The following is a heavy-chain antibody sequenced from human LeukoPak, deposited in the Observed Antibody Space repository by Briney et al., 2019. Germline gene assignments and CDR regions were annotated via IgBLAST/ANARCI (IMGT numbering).Heavy chain of an antibody. V-gene: IGHV3-21*01. Sequence: GGSLRLSCAASGFTFSSYSMNWVRQAPGKGLEWVSSISSSSSYIYYADSVKGRFTISRDNAKNSLYLQMNSLRDEDTAVYYCARDLLIRYFDWLPIDYWGQGTLVTVSS. CDR2: ISSSSSYI. D-gene: IGHD3-9*01. CDR3: ARDLLIRYFDWLPIDY. J-gene: IGHJ4*02. CDR1: GFTFSSYS.